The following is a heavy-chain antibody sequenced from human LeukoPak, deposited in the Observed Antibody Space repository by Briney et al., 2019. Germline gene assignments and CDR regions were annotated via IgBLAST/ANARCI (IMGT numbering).Heavy chain of an antibody. V-gene: IGHV3-74*01. Sequence: GGSLRLSCTASGFSFSGHWMHWARQLPGKGLVWVSRVSPTGSTTSYADSVKGRFTVSRDNVKNTLYLQVNNLRAEDTAVYYCARGPNSNWSGLDFWGQGTLLTVSS. CDR1: GFSFSGHW. CDR2: VSPTGSTT. D-gene: IGHD6-6*01. CDR3: ARGPNSNWSGLDF. J-gene: IGHJ4*02.